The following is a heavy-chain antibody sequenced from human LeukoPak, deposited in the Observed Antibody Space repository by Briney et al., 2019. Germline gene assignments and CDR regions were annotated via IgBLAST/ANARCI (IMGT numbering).Heavy chain of an antibody. V-gene: IGHV3-74*01. J-gene: IGHJ4*02. Sequence: PGGSLRLSCAASGFTFSSHRMHWVRQAPGKGLVWVSRSNSDGSSTSYADSVKGRFTISRDNAKNTLYLQMNSLRAEDTAVYYCARSCSTTSCYSINYWGQGTLVTVSS. CDR2: SNSDGSST. CDR1: GFTFSSHR. D-gene: IGHD2-2*01. CDR3: ARSCSTTSCYSINY.